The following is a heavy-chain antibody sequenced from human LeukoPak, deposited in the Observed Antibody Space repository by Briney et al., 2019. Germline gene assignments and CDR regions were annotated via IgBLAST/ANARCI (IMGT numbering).Heavy chain of an antibody. V-gene: IGHV4-4*07. CDR1: GGSISSYY. J-gene: IGHJ5*02. Sequence: SETLSLTCTVSGGSISSYYWSWIRQPAGKGLEWIGRIYTSGSTNYNPSLKSRVTMSVDTSKNQFSLKLSSVTAADTAVYYCARGHLAVVGTGNWFDPWGQGTLVTVSS. D-gene: IGHD6-19*01. CDR2: IYTSGST. CDR3: ARGHLAVVGTGNWFDP.